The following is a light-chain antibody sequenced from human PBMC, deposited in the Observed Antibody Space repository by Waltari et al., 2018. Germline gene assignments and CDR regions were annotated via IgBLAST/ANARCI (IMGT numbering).Light chain of an antibody. Sequence: QSALTQPPSASGSPGQSVTISCTGPSSDVGGYKYVSWYQQHPGKAPKLMIYEVTKRPSGVPDRFSGSKSGNTASLTVSGLQAEDEAHYYCSAYAGSDNLVFGGGTKVTVL. V-gene: IGLV2-8*01. J-gene: IGLJ2*01. CDR1: SSDVGGYKY. CDR2: EVT. CDR3: SAYAGSDNLV.